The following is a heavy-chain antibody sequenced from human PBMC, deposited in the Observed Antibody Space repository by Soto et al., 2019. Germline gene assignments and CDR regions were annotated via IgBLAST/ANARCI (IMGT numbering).Heavy chain of an antibody. J-gene: IGHJ6*02. CDR3: ARGGYYDNSWGKLSHYGLDV. V-gene: IGHV1-18*01. D-gene: IGHD3-16*01. CDR1: GYTFIRYG. CDR2: ISPYNDYT. Sequence: QVQLAQSANEVKKPGASVRVSCKAAGYTFIRYGIAWVRQAPGQGLEWMGWISPYNDYTVYAQKFQGRVSMTADTSMRSVYMHLRGLKSDDTAVYYCARGGYYDNSWGKLSHYGLDVWGQGTSVSVSS.